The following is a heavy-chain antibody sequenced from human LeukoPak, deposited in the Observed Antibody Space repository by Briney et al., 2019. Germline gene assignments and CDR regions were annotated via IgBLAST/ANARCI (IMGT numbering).Heavy chain of an antibody. V-gene: IGHV3-21*01. CDR1: GFTFSSYS. D-gene: IGHD3-3*01. Sequence: PGGSLRLSCAASGFTFSSYSMNWVRQAPGKGLEWVSSISSSSSYIYYADSVKGRFTISRDNAKNSLYLQMNSLRAEDTAVYYCARGDFWSGYYPWDYWGQGTLVTVSS. CDR2: ISSSSSYI. CDR3: ARGDFWSGYYPWDY. J-gene: IGHJ4*02.